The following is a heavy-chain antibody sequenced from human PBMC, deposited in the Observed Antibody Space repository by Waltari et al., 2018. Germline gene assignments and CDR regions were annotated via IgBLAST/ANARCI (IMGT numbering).Heavy chain of an antibody. D-gene: IGHD5-12*01. Sequence: EVQLVQSGAEVKKPGESLKISCKGSGYSFTSYWIAWVRQMPGKGLEWMGIVYPGDSGTRYSPSFQGQGTISADKSISTAYLQWSSLKASDTAMYYCAVLGAVEMATSGAFDVWGQGTMVTVSS. J-gene: IGHJ3*01. V-gene: IGHV5-51*01. CDR2: VYPGDSGT. CDR1: GYSFTSYW. CDR3: AVLGAVEMATSGAFDV.